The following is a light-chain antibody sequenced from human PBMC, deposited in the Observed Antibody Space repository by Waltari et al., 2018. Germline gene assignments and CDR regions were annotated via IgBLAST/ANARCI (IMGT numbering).Light chain of an antibody. V-gene: IGKV1-16*01. CDR3: LQYISHPLT. Sequence: DIQMTQSPSSLSASAGDTLTVTCRAGQGITLYLNGYQQKSGNTSKRLIYTASTVESGVPSRFSGSGSGTDFTLTIISLQPEDFATYYCLQYISHPLTFGGGTKVEIK. J-gene: IGKJ4*01. CDR1: QGITLY. CDR2: TAS.